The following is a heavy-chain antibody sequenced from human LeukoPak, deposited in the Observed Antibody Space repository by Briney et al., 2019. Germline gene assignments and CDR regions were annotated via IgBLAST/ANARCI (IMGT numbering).Heavy chain of an antibody. CDR1: GLTFSSYA. CDR2: ISGSGGST. CDR3: AKGEEMAAVAAPFDY. V-gene: IGHV3-23*01. D-gene: IGHD6-19*01. J-gene: IGHJ4*02. Sequence: GGSLRLSCAASGLTFSSYAMSWVRQAPGKGLEWVSAISGSGGSTYYADSVKGRFTISRDNSKNTLYLQMNSLRAEDTAVYYCAKGEEMAAVAAPFDYWGQGTLVTVSS.